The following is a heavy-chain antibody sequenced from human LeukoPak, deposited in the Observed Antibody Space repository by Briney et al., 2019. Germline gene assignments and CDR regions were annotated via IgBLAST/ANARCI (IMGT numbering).Heavy chain of an antibody. CDR1: GYTFTGYY. V-gene: IGHV1-3*03. J-gene: IGHJ4*02. CDR2: INAGNGNT. Sequence: GASVKASCKASGYTFTGYYMHWVRQAPGQRLEWMGWINAGNGNTKYSQEFQGRVTITRDTSASTDYMELSSLRSEDMAVYYCARGHYFDYWGQGTLVTVSS. CDR3: ARGHYFDY.